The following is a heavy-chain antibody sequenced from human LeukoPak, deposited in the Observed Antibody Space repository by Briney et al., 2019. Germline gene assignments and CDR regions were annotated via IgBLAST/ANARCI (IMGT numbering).Heavy chain of an antibody. D-gene: IGHD3-3*01. V-gene: IGHV3-30-3*01. J-gene: IGHJ4*02. CDR1: GFTFSSYD. CDR2: ISYDGSNK. Sequence: GGSLRLSCAASGFTFSSYDMHWARQAPGKGLEWVAVISYDGSNKYYADSVKGRFTISRDNSKNTLYLQMNSLRAEDTAVYYCARAPPRFLEWLLLDYWGQGTLVTVSS. CDR3: ARAPPRFLEWLLLDY.